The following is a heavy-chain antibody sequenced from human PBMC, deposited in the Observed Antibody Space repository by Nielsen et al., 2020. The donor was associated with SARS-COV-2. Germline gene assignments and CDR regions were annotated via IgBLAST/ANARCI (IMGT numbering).Heavy chain of an antibody. J-gene: IGHJ6*02. CDR1: GFTFSSYG. V-gene: IGHV3-30*19. CDR3: ARDRDDILTGYYYYYGMDV. D-gene: IGHD3-9*01. Sequence: GGSLRLSCAASGFTFSSYGMHWVRQAPGKGLEWVAVISYDGSNKYYADSVKGRFTISRDNSKNTLYLQMNSLRAEDTAVYYCARDRDDILTGYYYYYGMDVWGQGTTVTVSS. CDR2: ISYDGSNK.